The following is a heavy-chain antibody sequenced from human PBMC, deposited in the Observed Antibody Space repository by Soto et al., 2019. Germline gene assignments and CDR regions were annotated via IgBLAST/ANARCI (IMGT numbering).Heavy chain of an antibody. V-gene: IGHV1-69*13. J-gene: IGHJ6*02. CDR3: AREPVTTDYYYYGMDV. CDR1: GGTFSSYA. Sequence: SVKVSCKASGGTFSSYAISWVRQAPGQGLEWMGGIIPIFGTANYAQKFQGRVTITADESTSTACMELSSLRSEDTAVYYCAREPVTTDYYYYGMDVWGQGTTVTVSS. CDR2: IIPIFGTA. D-gene: IGHD4-4*01.